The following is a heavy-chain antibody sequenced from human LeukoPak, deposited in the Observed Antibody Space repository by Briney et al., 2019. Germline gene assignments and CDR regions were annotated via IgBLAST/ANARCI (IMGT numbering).Heavy chain of an antibody. CDR2: ISSSGSTI. J-gene: IGHJ4*02. CDR3: ARAHPGDYGDFQFDY. CDR1: GFTFSDYF. D-gene: IGHD4-17*01. Sequence: GGSLRLSCAASGFTFSDYFMNWIRQAPGKGLEWVSYISSSGSTIYYADSVKGRFTISRDNAKNSLYLQMNSLRAEDTAVYYCARAHPGDYGDFQFDYWGQGTLVTVSS. V-gene: IGHV3-11*04.